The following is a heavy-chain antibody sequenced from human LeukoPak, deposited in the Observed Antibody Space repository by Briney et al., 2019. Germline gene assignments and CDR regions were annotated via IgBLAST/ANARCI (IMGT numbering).Heavy chain of an antibody. CDR3: AKQRGVAVDGYLDY. J-gene: IGHJ4*02. D-gene: IGHD6-19*01. V-gene: IGHV3-30*18. CDR2: ISYDGSNK. Sequence: GSLRLSCSASGXTFSNYGMHWVRQVPGKGLEWVAVISYDGSNKYYADSVKGRFTISRDNSKNTLSLQMNSLRPEDTAVYYCAKQRGVAVDGYLDYWGQGTLVTVSS. CDR1: GXTFSNYG.